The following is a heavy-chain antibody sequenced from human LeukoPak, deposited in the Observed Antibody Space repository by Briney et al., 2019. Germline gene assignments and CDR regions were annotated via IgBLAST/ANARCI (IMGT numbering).Heavy chain of an antibody. CDR3: VFRPHNSAYYGAFDY. J-gene: IGHJ4*02. V-gene: IGHV1-2*02. Sequence: ASVKVSCKASGYTFTGYYMHWVRQAPGQGLEWMGWINPNNGGTNYPQKFQGRVTLTRDTSISTAYMELSSLRSDDTAVYYCVFRPHNSAYYGAFDYWGQGTLVTVSS. D-gene: IGHD1-26*01. CDR2: INPNNGGT. CDR1: GYTFTGYY.